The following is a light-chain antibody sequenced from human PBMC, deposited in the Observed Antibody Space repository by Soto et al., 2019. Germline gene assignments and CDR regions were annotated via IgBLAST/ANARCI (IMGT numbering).Light chain of an antibody. CDR1: QSVSSN. CDR2: ATS. Sequence: EIVVTQAPATLSVSPVERASLSCRASQSVSSNLAWYQQKPGQTPRLLIYATSTRATGIPARFSGSGSGTEFTLTISSLQSEDFAVYYCQHYNNWPLTFGGGTKVDIK. CDR3: QHYNNWPLT. J-gene: IGKJ4*01. V-gene: IGKV3-15*01.